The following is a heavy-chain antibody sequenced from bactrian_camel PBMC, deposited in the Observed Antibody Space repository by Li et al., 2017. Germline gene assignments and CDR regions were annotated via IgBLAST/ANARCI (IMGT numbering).Heavy chain of an antibody. D-gene: IGHD6*01. Sequence: HVQLVESGGGSVQAGGSLRLSCAASAYTDSTYCMGWFRQAPGKQREGVATIRSDGSTSYADSVKGRFTISRDKAKNTVYLQMNNLQPEDTATYYCAEGRGSRGEHCYSLNYWGQGTQVTVS. J-gene: IGHJ4*01. CDR1: AYTDSTYC. V-gene: IGHV3S53*01. CDR3: AEGRGSRGEHCYSLNY. CDR2: IRSDGST.